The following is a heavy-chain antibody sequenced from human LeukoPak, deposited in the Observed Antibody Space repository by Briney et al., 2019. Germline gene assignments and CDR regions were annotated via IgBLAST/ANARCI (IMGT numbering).Heavy chain of an antibody. V-gene: IGHV3-48*04. CDR3: AKGSTVERAYSYGYSAPFDF. CDR2: ISGSSRPI. D-gene: IGHD5-18*01. CDR1: GFTFSAYS. Sequence: GGSLRLSCAASGFTFSAYSMNWVRQAPGKGLEWVSYISGSSRPISYSDSMKGRFTISRDDAKNSLFLQMNSLRAEDTALYYCAKGSTVERAYSYGYSAPFDFWGQGTLVTVSS. J-gene: IGHJ4*02.